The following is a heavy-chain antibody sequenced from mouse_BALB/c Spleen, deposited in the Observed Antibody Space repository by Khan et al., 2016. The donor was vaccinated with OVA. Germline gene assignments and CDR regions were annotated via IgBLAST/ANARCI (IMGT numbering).Heavy chain of an antibody. CDR3: TKHWGLYYAIDY. V-gene: IGHV2-5*01. CDR1: GFSLTSYG. D-gene: IGHD4-1*01. Sequence: VELVESGPGLVQPSQSLSITCTVSGFSLTSYGVHWVRQSPGKGLEWLGVIWRGGSTDYNAAFMSRLSITKDNSKSQVFFKMNSLQADDTAIYYCTKHWGLYYAIDYWGQGTSVTVSS. CDR2: IWRGGST. J-gene: IGHJ4*01.